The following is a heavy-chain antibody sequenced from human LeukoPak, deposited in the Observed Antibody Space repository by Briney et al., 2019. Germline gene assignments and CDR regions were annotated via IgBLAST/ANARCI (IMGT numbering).Heavy chain of an antibody. Sequence: SETLSLTCAVYGGSFSGYYWSWIRQPPGKGLEWIGEINHSGSTNCNPSLKSRVTISVDTSKNQFSLKLSSVTAADTAVYYCARGPRLYYYGSGSYEKHVWFDPWGQGTLVTVSS. D-gene: IGHD3-10*01. CDR1: GGSFSGYY. V-gene: IGHV4-34*01. J-gene: IGHJ5*02. CDR3: ARGPRLYYYGSGSYEKHVWFDP. CDR2: INHSGST.